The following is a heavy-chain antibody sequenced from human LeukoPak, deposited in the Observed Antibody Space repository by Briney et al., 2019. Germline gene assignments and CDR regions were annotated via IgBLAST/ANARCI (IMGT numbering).Heavy chain of an antibody. CDR2: ISTYNGNT. Sequence: ASVKVSCKASGYTFTSYGISWVRQAPGQWLEWMGWISTYNGNTNYAQKLQGRVTMTTDTSTSAAYMELRSLRSDDTAVYYCARRGGLTGTTNKLAAGVVDPWGQGTLVTVSS. V-gene: IGHV1-18*01. D-gene: IGHD1-7*01. CDR3: ARRGGLTGTTNKLAAGVVDP. CDR1: GYTFTSYG. J-gene: IGHJ5*02.